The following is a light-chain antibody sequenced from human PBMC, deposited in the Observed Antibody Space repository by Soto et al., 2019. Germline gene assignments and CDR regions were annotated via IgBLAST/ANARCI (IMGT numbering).Light chain of an antibody. J-gene: IGKJ5*01. CDR2: DAS. V-gene: IGKV3-11*01. CDR3: QQRSNWL. Sequence: EIVFTQCPATLSLSPGERATLSCRASQSVSSYLAWYQQKPGQAPRLLIYDASNRATGIPARFSGRGSGTDFTLTISSLEPEDFAVYYCQQRSNWLFGQGTRLEIK. CDR1: QSVSSY.